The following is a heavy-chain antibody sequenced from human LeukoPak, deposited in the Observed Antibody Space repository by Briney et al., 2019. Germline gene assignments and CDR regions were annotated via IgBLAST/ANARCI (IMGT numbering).Heavy chain of an antibody. D-gene: IGHD1-26*01. CDR2: IRYDGSNK. CDR3: ARSPSGSYQTGGY. CDR1: GFTFSSYG. V-gene: IGHV3-30*02. J-gene: IGHJ4*02. Sequence: GGSLRLSCAASGFTFSSYGMHWVRQAPGKGLEWVAFIRYDGSNKYYADSVKGRFTISRDNAKNSLYLQMNSLRAEDTAVYYCARSPSGSYQTGGYWGQGTLVTVSS.